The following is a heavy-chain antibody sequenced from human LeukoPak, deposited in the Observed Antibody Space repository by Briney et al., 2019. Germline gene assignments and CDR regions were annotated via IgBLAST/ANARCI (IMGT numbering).Heavy chain of an antibody. D-gene: IGHD4-17*01. V-gene: IGHV3-30*02. Sequence: GGSLRLSCAASGFSYSSSGIHWVRQAPGKGLDWLAFIQYDGRNKYYADSVKGRFTISRDNSKNTLTMFLQMNSLRVEDTAVYYCAKGGDYAPDYWGQGTLVTVSS. CDR2: IQYDGRNK. J-gene: IGHJ4*02. CDR1: GFSYSSSG. CDR3: AKGGDYAPDY.